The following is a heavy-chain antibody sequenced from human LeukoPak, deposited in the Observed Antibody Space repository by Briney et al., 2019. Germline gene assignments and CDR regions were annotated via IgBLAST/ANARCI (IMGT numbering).Heavy chain of an antibody. CDR1: GFTFSSYA. D-gene: IGHD2-21*02. J-gene: IGHJ3*02. Sequence: GGSLRLSCAASGFTFSSYAMHWVRRAPGKGLEWVAVISYDGRNKYYADSVKGRFTISRDNSKNTLYLQMNSLRAEDTAVYYCARAMLAYCGGDCERNAFDIWGQGTMVTVSS. V-gene: IGHV3-30*04. CDR2: ISYDGRNK. CDR3: ARAMLAYCGGDCERNAFDI.